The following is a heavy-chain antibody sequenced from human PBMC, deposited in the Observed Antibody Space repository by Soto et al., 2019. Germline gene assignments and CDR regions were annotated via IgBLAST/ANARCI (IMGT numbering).Heavy chain of an antibody. CDR2: LYPGDSDT. D-gene: IGHD6-19*01. CDR1: GCTQTDYW. J-gene: IGHJ6*02. CDR3: ASQPVMRAVQAGMGH. V-gene: IGHV5-51*01. Sequence: PGVSLKFSWKVSGCTQTDYWIRWVRQQPGKGLEWMGFLYPGDSDTRYSPSFQGQATLSADKSIATAYLQWRCLEASDTAIYYVASQPVMRAVQAGMGHCGPETTVTVSS.